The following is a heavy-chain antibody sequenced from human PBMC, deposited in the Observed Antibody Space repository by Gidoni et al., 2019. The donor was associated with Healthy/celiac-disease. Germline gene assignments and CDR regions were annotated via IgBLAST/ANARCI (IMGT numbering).Heavy chain of an antibody. V-gene: IGHV3-30-3*01. CDR2: ISYDGSNK. J-gene: IGHJ4*02. D-gene: IGHD3-22*01. CDR1: GFTFSSYA. Sequence: QVQLGESGGGVVQPGRSLRLSCAAAGFTFSSYAMHWVRQAPGKGLEWVAVISYDGSNKYYADSVKGRFTISSVNSKNTLYLQMNSLRAEDTAVYYCARDSGVVVIAYYFDYWGQGTLVTVSS. CDR3: ARDSGVVVIAYYFDY.